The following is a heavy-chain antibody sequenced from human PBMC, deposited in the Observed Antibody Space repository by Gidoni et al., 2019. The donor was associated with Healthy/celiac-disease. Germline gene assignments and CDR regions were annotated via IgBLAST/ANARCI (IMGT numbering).Heavy chain of an antibody. CDR1: GYTFTGYY. V-gene: IGHV1-2*04. J-gene: IGHJ6*02. CDR3: AREANGDYYYYYGMDV. CDR2: INPNSGGT. Sequence: QVQLVQSGAEVKKPGASVKVSCKASGYTFTGYYMHWVRPAPGQGLEWMGWINPNSGGTNYAQKFQGWVTMTRDTSISTAYMELSRLRSDDTAVYYCAREANGDYYYYYGMDVWGQGTTVTVSS. D-gene: IGHD4-17*01.